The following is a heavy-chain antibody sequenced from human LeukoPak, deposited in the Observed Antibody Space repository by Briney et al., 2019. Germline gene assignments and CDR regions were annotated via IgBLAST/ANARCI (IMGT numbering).Heavy chain of an antibody. Sequence: ASVKVSCKASGGTFSSYAIRWVRQAPGQGLEWVGGIIPIFGTTNYAQKLQGRVTITADESTSTAYMELSSLRSEDTAVYYCASRTYTYASSGYYRRNYYFDYWGQGTLVTVSS. D-gene: IGHD3-22*01. CDR1: GGTFSSYA. CDR2: IIPIFGTT. CDR3: ASRTYTYASSGYYRRNYYFDY. V-gene: IGHV1-69*13. J-gene: IGHJ4*02.